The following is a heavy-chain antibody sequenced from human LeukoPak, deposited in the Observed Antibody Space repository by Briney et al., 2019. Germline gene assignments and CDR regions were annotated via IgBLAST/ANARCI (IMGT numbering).Heavy chain of an antibody. CDR2: IYYTGST. V-gene: IGHV4-39*07. CDR3: ARLATLLDPYNRHFDY. CDR1: GGSISSGSYY. J-gene: IGHJ4*02. D-gene: IGHD3-16*02. Sequence: SETLSLTCTVSGGSISSGSYYWGWIRQPPGKGLEWIGNIYYTGSTYYNASLESRFTISVDTSKNHFSLKLRSVTAADTAVYYCARLATLLDPYNRHFDYWGQGTLVTVSS.